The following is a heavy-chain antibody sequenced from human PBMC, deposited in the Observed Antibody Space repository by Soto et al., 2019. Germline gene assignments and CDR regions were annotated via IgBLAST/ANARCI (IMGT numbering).Heavy chain of an antibody. CDR1: GDSITSYY. V-gene: IGHV4-59*12. J-gene: IGHJ4*02. CDR3: ARRYGSAIDY. D-gene: IGHD1-26*01. Sequence: SETLSLTCTVSGDSITSYYWSWIRQPPGKGLEWIGHINHSGSTNHNPSLMSRVTISVDTSKSQLSLKLTSVTAADTAVYYCARRYGSAIDYWGQGTLVTVSS. CDR2: INHSGST.